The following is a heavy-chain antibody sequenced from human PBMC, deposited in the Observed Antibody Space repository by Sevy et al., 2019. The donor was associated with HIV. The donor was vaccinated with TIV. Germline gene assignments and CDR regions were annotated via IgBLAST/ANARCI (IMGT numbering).Heavy chain of an antibody. J-gene: IGHJ6*02. V-gene: IGHV3-49*04. D-gene: IGHD1-26*01. CDR1: GIIFGDYT. Sequence: GGSLRLSCSPSGIIFGDYTVSWVRQAPGKGLEWIAFIRGKRNGETKEYAASVRGRFTISRDDSKSIAYLQMNSLKTEDTAVYYCTRVEGAADWGMDVWGQGTTVTVSS. CDR3: TRVEGAADWGMDV. CDR2: IRGKRNGETK.